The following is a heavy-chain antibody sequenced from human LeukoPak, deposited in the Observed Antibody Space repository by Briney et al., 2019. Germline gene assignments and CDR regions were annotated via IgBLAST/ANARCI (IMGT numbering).Heavy chain of an antibody. CDR2: INPSGGST. D-gene: IGHD2/OR15-2a*01. CDR1: GYTFTSYG. CDR3: ARSNPPFDY. Sequence: ASVKVSCKASGYTFTSYGISWVRQAPGQGLEWMGIINPSGGSTSYAQKFQGRVTMTRDMSTSTVYMELSSLRSEDTAVYYCARSNPPFDYWGQGTLVTVSS. V-gene: IGHV1-46*01. J-gene: IGHJ4*02.